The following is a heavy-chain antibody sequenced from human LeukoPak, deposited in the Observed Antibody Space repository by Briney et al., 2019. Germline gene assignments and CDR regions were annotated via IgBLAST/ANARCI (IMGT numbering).Heavy chain of an antibody. Sequence: GGSLRLSCAASGFTFSNYWMSWVRQAPGKGVEGGANKKQDGSERYHVDSVKGRFTISRDNAKNSLYLQMNSLRAEDSAVYYCARGAYGLSLIYFDYWGQGTLVTVSS. D-gene: IGHD2-8*01. CDR2: KKQDGSER. V-gene: IGHV3-7*01. CDR1: GFTFSNYW. CDR3: ARGAYGLSLIYFDY. J-gene: IGHJ4*02.